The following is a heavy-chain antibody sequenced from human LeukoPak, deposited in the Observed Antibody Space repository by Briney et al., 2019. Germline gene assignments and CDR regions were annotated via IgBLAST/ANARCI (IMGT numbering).Heavy chain of an antibody. V-gene: IGHV3-30*18. CDR3: AKDPSSSRGRWYYYYYMDV. Sequence: GGSLRLSCAASGFTFSSYGMHWVRQAPGKGLEWVAVISYEGSNKYYADSVKGRFTISRDNSKNTLYLQMNSLGAEDTAVYYCAKDPSSSRGRWYYYYYMDVWGKGTTVTVSS. CDR2: ISYEGSNK. J-gene: IGHJ6*03. CDR1: GFTFSSYG. D-gene: IGHD6-6*01.